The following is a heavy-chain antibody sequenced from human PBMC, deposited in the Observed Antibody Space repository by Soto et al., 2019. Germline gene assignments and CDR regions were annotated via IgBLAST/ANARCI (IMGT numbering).Heavy chain of an antibody. V-gene: IGHV1-18*01. J-gene: IGHJ4*02. Sequence: QVQLVQSGAEVKKPGASVKVPCKAYGYTFSSCGISWVRRAHGRGLEWMGWISANNGNTNYAQKVQGRVTMTTDTSTSTAYMELRSLRSDDTAMYYCARGGPGAPFDYWGQGTPVTVSS. CDR1: GYTFSSCG. CDR3: ARGGPGAPFDY. CDR2: ISANNGNT. D-gene: IGHD1-26*01.